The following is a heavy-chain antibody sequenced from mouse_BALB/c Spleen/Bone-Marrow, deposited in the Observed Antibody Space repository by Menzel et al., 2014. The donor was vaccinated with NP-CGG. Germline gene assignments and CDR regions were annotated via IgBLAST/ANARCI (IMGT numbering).Heavy chain of an antibody. D-gene: IGHD2-3*01. CDR3: ARRGYDNSYWYFGV. CDR1: GFTFSSYG. J-gene: IGHJ1*01. Sequence: EVMLVESGGDLVKPGGSLKLFCAASGFTFSSYGMSWVRQTPDKRLEWVATISTGGSQTYYTDSVKGRFTISRDNAKNTLYLQMSSLKSEDSAIYYCARRGYDNSYWYFGVWGAGTTVTVSS. CDR2: ISTGGSQT. V-gene: IGHV5-6*02.